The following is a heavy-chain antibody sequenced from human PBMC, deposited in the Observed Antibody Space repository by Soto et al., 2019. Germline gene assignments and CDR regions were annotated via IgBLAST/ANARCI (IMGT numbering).Heavy chain of an antibody. CDR1: GFTVSNNF. D-gene: IGHD3-16*01. CDR2: IYSGGSI. CDR3: ARDGNGQRGSPH. J-gene: IGHJ4*02. V-gene: IGHV3-53*02. Sequence: VQLVESGGGLIQAGGSLRLSCEVSGFTVSNNFRMWVRQAPGKGLEWVSLIYSGGSISYADSVKGRFTISRDGSMNMLYLQMNSLTAEDTAVYYCARDGNGQRGSPHWGQGTLVTVSS.